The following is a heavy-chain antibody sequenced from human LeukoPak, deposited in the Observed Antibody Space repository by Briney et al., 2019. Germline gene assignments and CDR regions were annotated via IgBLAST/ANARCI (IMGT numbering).Heavy chain of an antibody. CDR3: ARLLVIAAAGSGTYYFDY. Sequence: GESLKISRKGSGYSFTSYWIGWVRQMPGKGLEWMGIIYPGDSDTRYSPSFQGQVTISADKSISTAYLQWSSLKASDTAMYYCARLLVIAAAGSGTYYFDYWGQGTLVTVSS. CDR2: IYPGDSDT. CDR1: GYSFTSYW. D-gene: IGHD6-13*01. V-gene: IGHV5-51*01. J-gene: IGHJ4*02.